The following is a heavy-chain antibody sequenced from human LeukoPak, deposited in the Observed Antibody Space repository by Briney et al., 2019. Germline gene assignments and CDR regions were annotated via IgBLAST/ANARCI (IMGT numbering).Heavy chain of an antibody. J-gene: IGHJ4*02. CDR1: GGSISSSSYY. D-gene: IGHD3-22*01. CDR2: IYYSGST. V-gene: IGHV4-39*02. CDR3: ARDPSGYFDY. Sequence: SETLSLTCTVSGGSISSSSYYWGWIRQPPGKGLEWIGSIYYSGSTYHNPSLKSRVTISVDMSKNQFSLKLSSVTAADTAVYYCARDPSGYFDYWGQGTLVTVSS.